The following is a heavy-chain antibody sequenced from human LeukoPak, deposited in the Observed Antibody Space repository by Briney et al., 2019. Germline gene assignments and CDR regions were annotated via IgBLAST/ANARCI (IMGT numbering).Heavy chain of an antibody. CDR2: ISGSGGST. V-gene: IGHV3-23*01. J-gene: IGHJ6*03. CDR3: ARAKQYYDILTGYYYYYYMDV. CDR1: GFSFSSYG. D-gene: IGHD3-9*01. Sequence: PGRTLRLSCAASGFSFSSYGMNWVRQAPGKGLEWVSGISGSGGSTYYADSVKGRFTISRDNSKNTLYLQMNSLRAEDTAVYYCARAKQYYDILTGYYYYYYMDVWGKGTTVTISS.